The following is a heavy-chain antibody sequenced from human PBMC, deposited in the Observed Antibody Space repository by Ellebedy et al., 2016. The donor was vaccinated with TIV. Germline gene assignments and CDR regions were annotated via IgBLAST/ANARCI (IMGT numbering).Heavy chain of an antibody. V-gene: IGHV1-2*02. CDR2: INPNSGGT. J-gene: IGHJ4*02. D-gene: IGHD3/OR15-3a*01. Sequence: ASVKVSCXASGYTFSDHYIYWVRQAPGQGLEWMGWINPNSGGTDFAQKFQGRVTMTRDTSISTAYMELSRLYSDDTAVYYCARDRTEGASTVGYWGQGTLVTVSS. CDR3: ARDRTEGASTVGY. CDR1: GYTFSDHY.